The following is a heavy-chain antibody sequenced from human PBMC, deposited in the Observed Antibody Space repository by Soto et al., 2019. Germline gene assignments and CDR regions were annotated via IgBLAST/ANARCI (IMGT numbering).Heavy chain of an antibody. J-gene: IGHJ6*02. CDR1: GGTFRTSA. CDR3: ARDKDRLQLGGNYYFILDV. Sequence: QVQLVQSGAEVKKHGSSVKVSCKASGGTFRTSAISWVRQAPGQGLEWVGGIMPVFRRPKYAQNFQDRDNITADESPSTAYMELNSLRSDDTAVYYCARDKDRLQLGGNYYFILDVWGQGTAVTVSS. V-gene: IGHV1-69*12. CDR2: IMPVFRRP. D-gene: IGHD1-1*01.